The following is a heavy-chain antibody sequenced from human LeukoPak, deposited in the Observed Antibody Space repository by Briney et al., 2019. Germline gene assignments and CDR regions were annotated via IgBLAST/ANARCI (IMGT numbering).Heavy chain of an antibody. CDR1: GFTFTNYA. CDR3: AKDHLLCTSTSCYIDYFDS. CDR2: FTGRPGRT. V-gene: IGHV3-23*01. Sequence: PGGSLRLSCETSGFTFTNYAMSWVRQAPGKGVEWLSAFTGRPGRTYYADSVRGRLTISRDTSKNTLFLEMSSLRVEDTAIYFCAKDHLLCTSTSCYIDYFDSWGQGTLVTVSS. D-gene: IGHD2-2*02. J-gene: IGHJ4*02.